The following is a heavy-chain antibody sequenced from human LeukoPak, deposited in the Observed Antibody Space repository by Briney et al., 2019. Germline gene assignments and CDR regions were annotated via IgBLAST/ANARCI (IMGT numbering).Heavy chain of an antibody. CDR3: ARVPAAMWGGNWFDP. Sequence: SETLSLTCTVSGSSISSYYWSWIRQPPGKGLEWIGYIYYSGSTNYNPSLKSRVTISVDTSKNQFSLKLSSVTAADTAVYYCARVPAAMWGGNWFDPWGQGTLVTVSS. D-gene: IGHD2-2*01. CDR1: GSSISSYY. V-gene: IGHV4-59*08. CDR2: IYYSGST. J-gene: IGHJ5*02.